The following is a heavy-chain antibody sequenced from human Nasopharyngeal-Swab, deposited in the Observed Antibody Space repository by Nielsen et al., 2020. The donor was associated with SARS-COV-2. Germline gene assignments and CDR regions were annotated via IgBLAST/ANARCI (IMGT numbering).Heavy chain of an antibody. V-gene: IGHV4-59*12. D-gene: IGHD4-17*01. CDR3: ARDLGDYGDYALDP. J-gene: IGHJ5*02. CDR2: IYYSGST. Sequence: IRQPPGKGLEWIGYIYYSGSTNYNPSLKSRVTISVDTSKNQFSLKLSSVTAADTAVYYCARDLGDYGDYALDPWGQGTLVTVSS.